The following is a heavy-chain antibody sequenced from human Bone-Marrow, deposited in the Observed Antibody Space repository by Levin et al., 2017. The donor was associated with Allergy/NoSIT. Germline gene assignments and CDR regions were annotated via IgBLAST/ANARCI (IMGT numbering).Heavy chain of an antibody. CDR2: IWYSGSRK. CDR3: VRGPGLAATGEDFDY. CDR1: GFTFSTYA. Sequence: QPGGSLRLSCAASGFTFSTYAMHWVRQAPGKGLAWVSLIWYSGSRKFYADSVKGRFTISRDNSKNTLYLHMDTLRDEDTALYYCVRGPGLAATGEDFDYWGQGTLVTVSS. V-gene: IGHV3-33*01. D-gene: IGHD2-8*02. J-gene: IGHJ4*02.